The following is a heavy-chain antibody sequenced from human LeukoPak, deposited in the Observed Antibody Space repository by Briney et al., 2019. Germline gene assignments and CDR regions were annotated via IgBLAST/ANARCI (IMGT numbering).Heavy chain of an antibody. Sequence: ASVKVSCKASGYTFTGYYIHWVRQAPGQGLEWMGWINPNSGGTNYAQKFQGRVTVTRDTSISTAYMELSRLRSDDTTVYYCATISAIPSGRMIGFDIWGQGTMVTVSS. V-gene: IGHV1-2*02. CDR1: GYTFTGYY. D-gene: IGHD3-3*01. J-gene: IGHJ3*02. CDR2: INPNSGGT. CDR3: ATISAIPSGRMIGFDI.